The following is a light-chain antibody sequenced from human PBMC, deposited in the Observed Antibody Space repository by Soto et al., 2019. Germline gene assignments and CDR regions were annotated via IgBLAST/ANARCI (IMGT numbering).Light chain of an antibody. CDR3: SSYTSGNTYV. V-gene: IGLV2-14*01. Sequence: QSALTQPASVSGSPGQSITISCTGTSSDVGGYNYVSWYQQYPGKAPKLMIYEVTNRPSGVSNRFSGSKSGNTASLTISGRQAEDEADYYCSSYTSGNTYVFGTGTKLTVL. J-gene: IGLJ1*01. CDR2: EVT. CDR1: SSDVGGYNY.